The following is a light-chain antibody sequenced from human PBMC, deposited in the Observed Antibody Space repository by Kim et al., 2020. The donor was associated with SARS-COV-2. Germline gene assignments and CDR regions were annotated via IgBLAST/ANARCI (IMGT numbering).Light chain of an antibody. CDR3: NSRDSSGKDVV. Sequence: ALGQTVRITCQGDSRRSYYASWYQQKPGQAPVLVIYGKNNRPSGIPDRFSGSGSGNTASLTITGAQAEDEADYYCNSRDSSGKDVVFGGGTQLTVL. CDR1: SRRSYY. V-gene: IGLV3-19*01. J-gene: IGLJ2*01. CDR2: GKN.